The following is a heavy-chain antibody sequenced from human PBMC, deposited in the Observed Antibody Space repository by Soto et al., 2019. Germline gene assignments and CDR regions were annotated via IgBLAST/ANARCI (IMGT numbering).Heavy chain of an antibody. CDR1: GFTFSSYS. V-gene: IGHV3-21*01. D-gene: IGHD2-15*01. Sequence: EVQLVESGGGLVKPGGSLRLSCAASGFTFSSYSMNWVRQAPGKGLEWVSSISSSSSYIYYADSVKGRFTISRDNAKISLYLEMNSLSAEDTSVYYCARDRLSDIVVVVEDAFDIWGQGTMVTVSS. J-gene: IGHJ3*02. CDR2: ISSSSSYI. CDR3: ARDRLSDIVVVVEDAFDI.